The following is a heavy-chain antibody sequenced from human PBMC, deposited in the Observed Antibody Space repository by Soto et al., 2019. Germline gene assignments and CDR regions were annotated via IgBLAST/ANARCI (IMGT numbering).Heavy chain of an antibody. CDR1: GGSVSSGSYY. D-gene: IGHD1-7*01. J-gene: IGHJ4*02. Sequence: QVQLQESGPGLVKPSETLSLTCTVSGGSVSSGSYYWSWIRQPPGKGLEWIGYIYYSGSTNYNPSLKSRVTISVHTSKNQFSLKLSSVTAADTAVYYCARYNWNYGGCFDYWSQGTLVTVSS. CDR2: IYYSGST. V-gene: IGHV4-61*01. CDR3: ARYNWNYGGCFDY.